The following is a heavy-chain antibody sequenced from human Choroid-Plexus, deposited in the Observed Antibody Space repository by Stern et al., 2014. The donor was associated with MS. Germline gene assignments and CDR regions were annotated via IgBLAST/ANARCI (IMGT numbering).Heavy chain of an antibody. CDR3: AKDRQYLTYFFDH. CDR1: GFTFGSCA. J-gene: IGHJ5*02. CDR2: VSYDGSNK. D-gene: IGHD2/OR15-2a*01. Sequence: VQLLESGGGVVQPGRPLRLSCVVSGFTFGSCAMHWVRQAPGKGPEWVAGVSYDGSNKYYADSVKGRFTISRDNSQNTLYMQMSSLRPEDTAVYYCAKDRQYLTYFFDHWGQGSLVTVSS. V-gene: IGHV3-30*18.